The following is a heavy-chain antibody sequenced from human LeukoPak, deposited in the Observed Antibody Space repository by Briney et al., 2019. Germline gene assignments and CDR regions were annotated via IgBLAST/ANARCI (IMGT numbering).Heavy chain of an antibody. CDR1: GYTFTSYG. CDR2: IDPDDGEA. V-gene: IGHV1-18*01. J-gene: IGHJ4*02. CDR3: ATLYHFDISGYLYYFDS. D-gene: IGHD3-22*01. Sequence: ASVKVSCKASGYTFTSYGISWVRQAPGQGLEWMGRIDPDDGEAIYAEQFQGRVTITADTSTDTGYMEVNSLTSDDTAVYYCATLYHFDISGYLYYFDSWGQGTLVSVSS.